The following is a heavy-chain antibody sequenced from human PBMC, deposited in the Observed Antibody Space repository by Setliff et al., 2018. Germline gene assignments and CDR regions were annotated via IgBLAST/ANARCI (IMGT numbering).Heavy chain of an antibody. J-gene: IGHJ4*02. D-gene: IGHD3-10*01. CDR1: GGSISSDY. V-gene: IGHV4-59*01. CDR2: IYYSGST. Sequence: SETLSLTCTVSGGSISSDYWSWIRQPPGKGLEWIGYIYYSGSTNYNPSLKSRVTISVDTSKNQFSLNLISVTAADTAVYYCAGSQGSGGYYSNSPYYFHYWGQGTLVTVSS. CDR3: AGSQGSGGYYSNSPYYFHY.